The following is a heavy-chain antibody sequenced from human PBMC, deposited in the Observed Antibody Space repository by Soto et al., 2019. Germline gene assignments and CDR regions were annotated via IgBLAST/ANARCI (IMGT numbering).Heavy chain of an antibody. J-gene: IGHJ6*02. CDR1: GSSLSTSGMC. Sequence: SGPTLVNPTQTLTLTCTFSGSSLSTSGMCVTWIRQPPGKALEWLALIDWDDDKYYSTSLKTRLTISKETSKNQVVLTMTNMDPVDTPTYYCARIISVRSLAYCNGDCSYYYGMDVWGQGT. D-gene: IGHD2-21*02. CDR3: ARIISVRSLAYCNGDCSYYYGMDV. V-gene: IGHV2-70*01. CDR2: IDWDDDK.